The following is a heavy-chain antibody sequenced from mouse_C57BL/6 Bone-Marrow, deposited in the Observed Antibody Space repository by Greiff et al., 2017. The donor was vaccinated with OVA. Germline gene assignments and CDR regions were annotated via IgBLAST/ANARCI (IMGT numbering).Heavy chain of an antibody. V-gene: IGHV14-3*01. D-gene: IGHD1-1*01. CDR2: IDPANDNT. Sequence: EVQLQQSVAELVRPGASVKLSCTASGFNIKNTYMHWVKQRPEQGLEWIGRIDPANDNTKYAPKFQGKATMTADTSSITAYLQLSSLSSEDTAVYCCARENFGSSFYDMDYWGQGTSVTVSS. CDR1: GFNIKNTY. J-gene: IGHJ4*01. CDR3: ARENFGSSFYDMDY.